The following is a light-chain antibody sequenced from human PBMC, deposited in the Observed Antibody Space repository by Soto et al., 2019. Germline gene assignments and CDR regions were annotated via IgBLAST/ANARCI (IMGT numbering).Light chain of an antibody. V-gene: IGKV3-20*01. Sequence: EIVLTQSSGTLSLSPGERATLSCRASQSVIRSYLAWYQQKPGQAPRLIIYGASSRATGIPDRFSGSGSGRDFTLTISRLEPEDFAVYSCHLYGSSLRTFVGGNK. CDR3: HLYGSSLRT. CDR2: GAS. J-gene: IGKJ4*01. CDR1: QSVIRSY.